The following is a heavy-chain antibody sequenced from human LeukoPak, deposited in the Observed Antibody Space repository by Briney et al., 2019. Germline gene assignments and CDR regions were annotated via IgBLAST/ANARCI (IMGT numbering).Heavy chain of an antibody. CDR1: GFTFGNYA. Sequence: GGSLRLSCTASGFTFGNYALSWFRQAPGKGLGWVAFIRSKTYRRTTEYAASVKGRFTISRDDSKSIAYLQMNSLKTEDTAVYYCARANSFDSSGYYFDYWGQGTLVTVSS. CDR2: IRSKTYRRTT. V-gene: IGHV3-49*03. D-gene: IGHD3-22*01. J-gene: IGHJ4*02. CDR3: ARANSFDSSGYYFDY.